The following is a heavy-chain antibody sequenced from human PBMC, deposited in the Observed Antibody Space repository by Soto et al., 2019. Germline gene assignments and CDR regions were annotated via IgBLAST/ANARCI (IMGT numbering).Heavy chain of an antibody. J-gene: IGHJ6*02. CDR2: IIPIFATT. Sequence: QVQLVQSGAEVRKPGSSVKVSCKASGGTFSSFAIGWVRQAPGQGLEWMGGIIPIFATTNYAQKFQGRVTITADESTSTAYMELGSLRSEDTAVYYCARVRDVVVVPDYGMDVWGQGTTVTVSS. D-gene: IGHD2-2*01. CDR1: GGTFSSFA. V-gene: IGHV1-69*01. CDR3: ARVRDVVVVPDYGMDV.